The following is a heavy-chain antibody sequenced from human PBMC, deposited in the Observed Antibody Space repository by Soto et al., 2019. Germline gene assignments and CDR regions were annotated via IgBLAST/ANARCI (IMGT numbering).Heavy chain of an antibody. Sequence: GESLKISCKGSGYSFTSYWIGWVRQMPGKGLEWMGIIYPGDSDTRYSPSFQGQVTISADKSISTAYLQWSSLKASDTAMYYCARQKDCSGGSCYYYFDYWGQGTLVTVSS. J-gene: IGHJ4*02. CDR2: IYPGDSDT. D-gene: IGHD2-15*01. CDR3: ARQKDCSGGSCYYYFDY. V-gene: IGHV5-51*01. CDR1: GYSFTSYW.